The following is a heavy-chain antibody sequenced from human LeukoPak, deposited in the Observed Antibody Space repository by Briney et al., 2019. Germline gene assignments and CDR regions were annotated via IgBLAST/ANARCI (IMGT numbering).Heavy chain of an antibody. V-gene: IGHV4-39*01. D-gene: IGHD4-23*01. CDR1: GGSISSSSYY. CDR3: ARLHYGGNYGYYYYYMDV. Sequence: PSETLSLTCTVSGGSISSSSYYWGWIRQPPGKGLEWIGSIYYSGSTYYNPSLKSRVTISVDTSKNQFSLKLSSVTAADTAVYYCARLHYGGNYGYYYYYMDVWGKGTTVTISS. J-gene: IGHJ6*03. CDR2: IYYSGST.